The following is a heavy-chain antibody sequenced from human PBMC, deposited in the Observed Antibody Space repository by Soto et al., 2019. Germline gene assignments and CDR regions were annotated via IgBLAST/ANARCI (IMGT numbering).Heavy chain of an antibody. J-gene: IGHJ6*02. Sequence: GGSLRLSCAASGFTFSHYGMHWVRKAPGKGPEWVAIIWYDGSYKFYADSVKGRFTISRDNSKNPLYLQMNSLRAEDTALYYCARGADSSSPCVGCGYLIPPYGMDIWGQGTTVTVSS. CDR3: ARGADSSSPCVGCGYLIPPYGMDI. V-gene: IGHV3-33*01. CDR2: IWYDGSYK. D-gene: IGHD3-22*01. CDR1: GFTFSHYG.